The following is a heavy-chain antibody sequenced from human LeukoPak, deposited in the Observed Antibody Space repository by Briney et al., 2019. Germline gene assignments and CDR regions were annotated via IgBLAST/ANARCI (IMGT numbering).Heavy chain of an antibody. CDR2: IIPIFATA. CDR1: GGTFSNYV. J-gene: IGHJ4*02. D-gene: IGHD2-2*01. Sequence: SVEVSCKASGGTFSNYVINWVRQAPGQGLEWMGGIIPIFATADYAQKFQGRVTITADESTSTAYMELSSLRSEDTAVYYCASGTTDIVVVPATLRNYYFDYWGQGTLVTVSS. V-gene: IGHV1-69*13. CDR3: ASGTTDIVVVPATLRNYYFDY.